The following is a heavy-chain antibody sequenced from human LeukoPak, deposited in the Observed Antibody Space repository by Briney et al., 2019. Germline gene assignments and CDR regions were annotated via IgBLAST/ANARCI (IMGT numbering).Heavy chain of an antibody. Sequence: SETLSLTCAVYGGSFSGYYWSWLRQPPGKGLEGIGEINHSGSTNYTPSLKSRITISVDTSKNQFSLKLSSVTAADTAVYYCARRRAGYYYYYGMDVWGQGTTVTVSS. J-gene: IGHJ6*02. CDR2: INHSGST. CDR1: GGSFSGYY. CDR3: ARRRAGYYYYYGMDV. V-gene: IGHV4-34*01.